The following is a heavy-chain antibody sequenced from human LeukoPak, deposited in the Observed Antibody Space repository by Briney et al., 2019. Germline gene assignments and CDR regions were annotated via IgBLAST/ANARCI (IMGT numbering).Heavy chain of an antibody. D-gene: IGHD3-16*01. CDR2: IKGDGHEI. Sequence: PGGSLRLSCEASEFTFSSYWMSWVRQAPGKGLEWVANIKGDGHEIYYMDSVKGRFTISRDNGKSSLYLQMNSLRAEDTAVYYCARSAGWRSYVNYWGQGTLVTVSS. CDR1: EFTFSSYW. CDR3: ARSAGWRSYVNY. J-gene: IGHJ4*02. V-gene: IGHV3-7*01.